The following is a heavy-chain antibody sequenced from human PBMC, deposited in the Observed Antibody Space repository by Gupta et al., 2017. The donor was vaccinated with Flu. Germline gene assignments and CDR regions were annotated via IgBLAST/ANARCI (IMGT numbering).Heavy chain of an antibody. CDR2: MNPNSGNT. Sequence: QVQLVQSGAEVKKPGASVKVSCKASGYTFTSYDINWVRQATGQGLEWMGWMNPNSGNTGYAQKFQGRVTMTRKTSISTAYMELSSLRSEDTAVYYCARGFFHYYGSGSYYNLVGFDPWGQGTLVTVSS. V-gene: IGHV1-8*01. D-gene: IGHD3-10*01. CDR1: GYTFTSYD. J-gene: IGHJ5*02. CDR3: ARGFFHYYGSGSYYNLVGFDP.